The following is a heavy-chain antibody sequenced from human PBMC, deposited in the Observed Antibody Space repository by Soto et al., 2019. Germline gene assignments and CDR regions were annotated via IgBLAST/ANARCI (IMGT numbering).Heavy chain of an antibody. CDR2: IDWDDNK. D-gene: IGHD3-22*01. J-gene: IGHJ6*02. CDR3: ARIPRLVTSSGYYAWYYYPMDV. CDR1: GFSLSTSGMC. Sequence: SGPTLVNPTQTLTLTCTFSGFSLSTSGMCVSWIRQPPGKALEWLALIDWDDNKYYSTSLETRLTISKDTSKNRVLLTMTNMDPVDTATFYCARIPRLVTSSGYYAWYYYPMDVWGQGTTVTVS. V-gene: IGHV2-70*01.